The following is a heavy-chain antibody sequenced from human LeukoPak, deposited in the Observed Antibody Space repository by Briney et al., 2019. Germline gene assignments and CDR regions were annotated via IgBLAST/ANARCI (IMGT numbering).Heavy chain of an antibody. CDR2: VNPNSGGT. CDR1: GYTFTGYY. Sequence: ASVKVSCKASGYTFTGYYMHWVRQAPGQGLEWMGWVNPNSGGTNYAQKFQGRVTMTEDTSTDTAYMELSSLRSEDTAVYYCATPIAGYFDYWGQGTLVTVSS. D-gene: IGHD6-13*01. J-gene: IGHJ4*02. CDR3: ATPIAGYFDY. V-gene: IGHV1-2*02.